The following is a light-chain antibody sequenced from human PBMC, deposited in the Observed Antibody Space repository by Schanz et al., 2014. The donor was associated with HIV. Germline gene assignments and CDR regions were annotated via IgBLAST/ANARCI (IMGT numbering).Light chain of an antibody. V-gene: IGLV1-51*01. J-gene: IGLJ1*01. CDR1: SSNIGNNY. CDR2: DNN. Sequence: QSVLTQPPSVSAAPGQKVTISCSGSSSNIGNNYVSWYQQLPGTAPKLLIYDNNKRPSGIPDRFSGSKSGTSASLAITGLQAEDEADYYCQSYDSTLTLYVFGTGTKLTVL. CDR3: QSYDSTLTLYV.